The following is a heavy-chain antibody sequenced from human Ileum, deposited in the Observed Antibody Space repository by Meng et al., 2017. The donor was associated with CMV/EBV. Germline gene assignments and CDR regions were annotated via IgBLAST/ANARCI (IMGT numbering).Heavy chain of an antibody. CDR3: ARGRLRYCSSTSCYTAPAEYFQH. V-gene: IGHV4-30-4*08. D-gene: IGHD2-2*02. CDR2: IYYSGST. Sequence: WLRQPPGKGLEWIGYIYYSGSTYYNPSLKSRVTISVDTSKNQFSLKLSSVTAADTAVYYCARGRLRYCSSTSCYTAPAEYFQHWGQGTLVTVSS. J-gene: IGHJ1*01.